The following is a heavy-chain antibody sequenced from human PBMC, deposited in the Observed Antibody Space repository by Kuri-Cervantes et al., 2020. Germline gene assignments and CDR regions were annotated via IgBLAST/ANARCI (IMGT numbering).Heavy chain of an antibody. V-gene: IGHV4-4*01. CDR1: GGSISSSNW. CDR2: IYHSGST. CDR3: ARDVATTGSPNYFDS. J-gene: IGHJ4*02. D-gene: IGHD1-1*01. Sequence: GSLRLSCAVSGGSISSSNWWSWVRQPPGKGLEWIGEIYHSGSTNYNPSLKSRITISMDKNQFSLNLRSVTAADTAVYFCARDVATTGSPNYFDSWGQGTLVTVSS.